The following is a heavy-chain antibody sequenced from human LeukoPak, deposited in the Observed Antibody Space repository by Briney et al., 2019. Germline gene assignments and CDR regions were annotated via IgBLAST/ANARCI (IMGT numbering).Heavy chain of an antibody. V-gene: IGHV3-23*01. CDR2: ISGSGGNT. Sequence: PGGSLRLSCVDSGFTFSNYAMNLVRQAPGKGLEWVSAISGSGGNTYYADSVKGRLTISRDNSRNTLFLQINSLIAEDTAVYYCAKAGGLDHYYYMDVWGKGTTVTVSS. CDR3: AKAGGLDHYYYMDV. CDR1: GFTFSNYA. J-gene: IGHJ6*03.